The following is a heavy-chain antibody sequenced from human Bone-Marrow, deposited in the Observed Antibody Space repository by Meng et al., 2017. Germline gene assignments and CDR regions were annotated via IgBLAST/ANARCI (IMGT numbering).Heavy chain of an antibody. CDR3: ARDLRGPSSY. V-gene: IGHV3-11*04. CDR1: GFTFSDYY. D-gene: IGHD3-16*01. CDR2: ISSSGSTI. Sequence: GESLKISCAASGFTFSDYYMSWIRQAPGKGLEWVSYISSSGSTIYYADSVKGRFTISRDNAKNSLYLHMSSLRAEDTAVYYCARDLRGPSSYWGQGTLVTVSS. J-gene: IGHJ4*02.